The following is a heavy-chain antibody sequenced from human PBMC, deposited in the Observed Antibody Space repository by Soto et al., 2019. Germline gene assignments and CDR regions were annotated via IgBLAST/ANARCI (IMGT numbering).Heavy chain of an antibody. CDR1: GGSISRYY. J-gene: IGHJ3*01. Sequence: SETLSLTCTVSGGSISRYYWNWIRQPPGKGLDWIGFVFYIGSTSYYPSLTSRVTISIDTSKNQFSLKLSSVTAADKAAYYCEAALSGTGAFDFWGQGTMVTVSS. V-gene: IGHV4-59*08. CDR3: EAALSGTGAFDF. CDR2: VFYIGST. D-gene: IGHD6-19*01.